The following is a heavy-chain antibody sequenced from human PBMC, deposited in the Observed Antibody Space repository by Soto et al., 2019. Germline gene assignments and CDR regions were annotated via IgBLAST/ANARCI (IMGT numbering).Heavy chain of an antibody. CDR3: ARDGLPFALDI. Sequence: EMQVVQSGGGLVQPGGSLRLSCAASGFTLSRHWMSWVRQAPGKGLEWVAKIKEDGSEENYVDSVKGRFTISRDNAKNSLYLQMNSLRAEDTAVYYCARDGLPFALDIWGQGTVVTV. V-gene: IGHV3-7*03. CDR1: GFTLSRHW. D-gene: IGHD3-16*01. J-gene: IGHJ3*02. CDR2: IKEDGSEE.